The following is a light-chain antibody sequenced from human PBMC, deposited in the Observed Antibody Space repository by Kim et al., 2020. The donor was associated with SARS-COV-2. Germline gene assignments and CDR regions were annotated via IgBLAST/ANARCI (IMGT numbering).Light chain of an antibody. J-gene: IGLJ3*02. CDR2: FND. Sequence: APGDTDRIDCGGDNIETKNVHWCQQRPGQAPVLVVRFNDDRTSGIPGRFSGSNSGNTATLTIASVEAGDEADYFCQVCAGTDDHPVFGGGTQLTVL. V-gene: IGLV3-21*02. CDR3: QVCAGTDDHPV. CDR1: NIETKN.